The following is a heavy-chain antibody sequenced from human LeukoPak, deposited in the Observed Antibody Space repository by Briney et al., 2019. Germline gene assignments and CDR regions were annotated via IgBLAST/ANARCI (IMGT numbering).Heavy chain of an antibody. Sequence: PGGSLRLSCAASGFTVSSNYMSWVRQAPGKGLEWVSVIYSGGSTYYADSVKGRFTISRDNSKNTLYLQMNSLRAEDTAVYYCARGSGSGYYYVGWFDPWGQGTLVTVSS. V-gene: IGHV3-53*01. D-gene: IGHD3-22*01. J-gene: IGHJ5*02. CDR2: IYSGGST. CDR1: GFTVSSNY. CDR3: ARGSGSGYYYVGWFDP.